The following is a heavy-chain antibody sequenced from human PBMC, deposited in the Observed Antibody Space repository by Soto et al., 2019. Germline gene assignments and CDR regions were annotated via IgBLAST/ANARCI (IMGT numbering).Heavy chain of an antibody. Sequence: GSLRLSCAASGFTFSSYWMHWVRQAPGKGLVWVSLINSDGSSTSYADSVKGRFTISRDNAKNTLYLQMNSLRAEDTAVYYCARDYYGSGGFDPWGQGTLVTSPQ. V-gene: IGHV3-74*01. CDR1: GFTFSSYW. D-gene: IGHD3-10*01. CDR2: INSDGSST. CDR3: ARDYYGSGGFDP. J-gene: IGHJ5*02.